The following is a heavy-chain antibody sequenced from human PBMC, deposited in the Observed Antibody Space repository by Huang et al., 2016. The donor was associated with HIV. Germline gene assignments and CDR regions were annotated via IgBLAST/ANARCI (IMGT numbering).Heavy chain of an antibody. Sequence: QLQLQESGSRLVRPSETLSLTCAVSGGSIISSGYSWSWIRQPPGKGLEWIGDIYRGGKARYNPTLKSEVPMAVDTYKDRFSRKLTSVTAAATAVYYCARDLYSSGWHAFDTWGQGTMVTVSS. CDR2: IYRGGKA. V-gene: IGHV4-30-2*01. D-gene: IGHD6-19*01. CDR1: GGSIISSGYS. CDR3: ARDLYSSGWHAFDT. J-gene: IGHJ3*02.